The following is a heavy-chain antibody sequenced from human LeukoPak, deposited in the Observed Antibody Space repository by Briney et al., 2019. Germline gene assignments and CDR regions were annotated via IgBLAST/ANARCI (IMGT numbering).Heavy chain of an antibody. D-gene: IGHD6-19*01. CDR2: IRYDGNDP. V-gene: IGHV3-74*01. CDR1: GFAFSDFW. Sequence: GGSLRLSCAASGFAFSDFWMHWVRQAPGKGLECLSQIRYDGNDPYYADSVKGRFTISRDNAKNTLYLQMNSLRAEDTAVYFCVRGTSGWSGLDYWGQGTLVTVSS. J-gene: IGHJ4*02. CDR3: VRGTSGWSGLDY.